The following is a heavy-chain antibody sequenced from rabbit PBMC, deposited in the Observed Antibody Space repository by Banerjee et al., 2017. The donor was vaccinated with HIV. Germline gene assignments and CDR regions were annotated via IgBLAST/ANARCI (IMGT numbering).Heavy chain of an antibody. J-gene: IGHJ4*01. V-gene: IGHV1S7*01. CDR2: IDPIFSTT. Sequence: QLEESGGDLVKPEGSLKLSCTASGFSFSNKVVMCWVRQAPGKGLEWIGYIDPIFSTTHYANWVNGRYTISSHNAQNTLYLQLNSLTAADTATYFCVRDYRFYFNLWGPGTLVTVS. CDR3: VRDYRFYFNL. D-gene: IGHD7-1*01. CDR1: GFSFSNKV.